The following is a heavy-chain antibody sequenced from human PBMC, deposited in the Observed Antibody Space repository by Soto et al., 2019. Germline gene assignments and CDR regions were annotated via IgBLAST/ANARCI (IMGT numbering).Heavy chain of an antibody. Sequence: ASVKVSCKASGGTFSSYAISWVRQAPGQGLEWMGGIIPIFGTANYAQKFQGRVTITADESTSTAYMELSSLRSEDTAVYYCARGVGYCSSTSCYAPEVYYYYGMDVWGQGTTVTVSS. CDR3: ARGVGYCSSTSCYAPEVYYYYGMDV. J-gene: IGHJ6*02. D-gene: IGHD2-2*01. V-gene: IGHV1-69*13. CDR1: GGTFSSYA. CDR2: IIPIFGTA.